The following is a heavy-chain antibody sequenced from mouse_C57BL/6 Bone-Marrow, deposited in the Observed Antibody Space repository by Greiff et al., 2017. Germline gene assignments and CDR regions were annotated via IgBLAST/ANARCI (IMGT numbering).Heavy chain of an antibody. CDR2: IYPGSGNT. CDR1: GYSFTSYY. D-gene: IGHD2-3*01. Sequence: QVQLKESGPELVKPGASVKISCKASGYSFTSYYIHWVKQRPGQGLEWIGWIYPGSGNTKYNEKFKGKATLTADTSSSTAYMQLSSLTSEDSAVYYCARGDGYYWAWFAYWGQGTLVTVSA. V-gene: IGHV1-66*01. J-gene: IGHJ3*01. CDR3: ARGDGYYWAWFAY.